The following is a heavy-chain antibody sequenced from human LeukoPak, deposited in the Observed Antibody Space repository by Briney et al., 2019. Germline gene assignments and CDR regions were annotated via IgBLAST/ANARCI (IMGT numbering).Heavy chain of an antibody. Sequence: GASVKVSCKASGYTFTGYYMHWVRQAPGQGLEWMGWINPNSGGTNYAQKFQGGVTMTRDTSISTAYMELSRLRSDDTAVYYCARARGGGSYYERVDYWGQGTLVTVSS. CDR1: GYTFTGYY. V-gene: IGHV1-2*02. CDR3: ARARGGGSYYERVDY. CDR2: INPNSGGT. J-gene: IGHJ4*02. D-gene: IGHD1-26*01.